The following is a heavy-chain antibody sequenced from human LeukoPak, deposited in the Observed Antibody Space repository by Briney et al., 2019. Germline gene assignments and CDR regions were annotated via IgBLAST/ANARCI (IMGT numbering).Heavy chain of an antibody. CDR2: IDPGDSVT. J-gene: IGHJ4*02. V-gene: IGHV5-51*01. CDR3: ARFQYNGNWCGAL. CDR1: GYRFSAYW. Sequence: GESLKISCKASGYRFSAYWIAWVRQMPGKGLEWMGIIDPGDSVTRYSPSFQGLVTISADKSTSTAYVQWSSLKASDTAMYYCARFQYNGNWCGALWGQGTLVTVSS. D-gene: IGHD1-26*01.